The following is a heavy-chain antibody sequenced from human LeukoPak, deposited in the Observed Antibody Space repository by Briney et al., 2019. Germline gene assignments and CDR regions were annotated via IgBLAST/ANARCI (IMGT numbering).Heavy chain of an antibody. J-gene: IGHJ4*02. D-gene: IGHD3-16*02. CDR1: GVSISSSNSY. CDR2: IYYSGNT. V-gene: IGHV4-39*07. Sequence: SETLSLTCTVSGVSISSSNSYWGWIRQPPGKGLEWIGSIYYSGNTYYNASLKSQVSISIDTSKNQFSLKLSSVTAADTAVYYCAREADDYVWGSYPDFWGQGTLVTVSS. CDR3: AREADDYVWGSYPDF.